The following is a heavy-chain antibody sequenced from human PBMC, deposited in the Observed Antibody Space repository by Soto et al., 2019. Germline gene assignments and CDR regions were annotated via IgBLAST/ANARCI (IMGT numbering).Heavy chain of an antibody. Sequence: SETPSLTRTVSGGSLSSYYWSWIRQPPRKGLEWIGYIYYSGSTNCNPSLKSRVTISVDTSKNQFSLKLSSVTAADTAVYYCAGIIAVAGASFDYWGQGTLVTVSS. CDR3: AGIIAVAGASFDY. V-gene: IGHV4-59*01. CDR1: GGSLSSYY. J-gene: IGHJ4*02. D-gene: IGHD6-19*01. CDR2: IYYSGST.